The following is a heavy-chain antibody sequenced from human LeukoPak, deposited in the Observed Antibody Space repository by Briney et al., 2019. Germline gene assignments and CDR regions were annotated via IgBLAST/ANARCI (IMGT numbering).Heavy chain of an antibody. D-gene: IGHD3-10*01. Sequence: SETLSLTCTVSGYSISSGYYWGWIRQPPGKGLEWVGGIYHSWGPYYNPSPKKRVTISVSPAKNHVSPRLSSVTAADTAVYYCARVRDQISMVRGARRGYYMDVWGKGTAVTFSS. J-gene: IGHJ6*03. CDR2: IYHSWGP. CDR3: ARVRDQISMVRGARRGYYMDV. V-gene: IGHV4-38-2*02. CDR1: GYSISSGYY.